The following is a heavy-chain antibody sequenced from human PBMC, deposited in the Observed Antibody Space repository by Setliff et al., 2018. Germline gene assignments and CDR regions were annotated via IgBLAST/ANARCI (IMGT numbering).Heavy chain of an antibody. J-gene: IGHJ5*02. V-gene: IGHV1-18*01. Sequence: ASVKVSCKASGYTFTNYGINWVRQAPGQGLEWMGWISAYTGNTNYAQKLQGRVPMTTDTSTSTAYMELRSLTSDDTAVYYCERLVRHCTRISCQRTSEADLWGQGTQVTVSS. D-gene: IGHD2-15*01. CDR3: ERLVRHCTRISCQRTSEADL. CDR1: GYTFTNYG. CDR2: ISAYTGNT.